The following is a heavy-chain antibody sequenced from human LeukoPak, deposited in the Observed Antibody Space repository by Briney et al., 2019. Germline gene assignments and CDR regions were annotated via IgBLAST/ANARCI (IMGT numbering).Heavy chain of an antibody. CDR3: VPLGPDSSGVTRDYFDY. CDR1: GGSFSGYY. D-gene: IGHD3-22*01. CDR2: INHSGST. V-gene: IGHV4-34*01. J-gene: IGHJ4*02. Sequence: PSETLSLTCAVYGGSFSGYYWSWIRQPPGKGLEWIGEINHSGSTNYNPSLKGRVTISVDTSKNQFSLKLSSVTAADTAVYYCVPLGPDSSGVTRDYFDYWGQGTLVTVSS.